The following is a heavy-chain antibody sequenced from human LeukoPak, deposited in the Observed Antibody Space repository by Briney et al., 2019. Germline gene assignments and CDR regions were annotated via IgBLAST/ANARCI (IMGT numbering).Heavy chain of an antibody. CDR3: ASLGYDFWSGYYDEAAFDY. D-gene: IGHD3-3*01. V-gene: IGHV3-64*01. J-gene: IGHJ4*02. CDR1: GFTFSSYA. CDR2: ISSNGGST. Sequence: HPGGSLRLSCAASGFTFSSYAMHWVRQAPGKGLEYVSAISSNGGSTYYANSVKGRFTISRDNSKNTLYLQMGSLRAEDMAVYYCASLGYDFWSGYYDEAAFDYWGQGTLVTVSS.